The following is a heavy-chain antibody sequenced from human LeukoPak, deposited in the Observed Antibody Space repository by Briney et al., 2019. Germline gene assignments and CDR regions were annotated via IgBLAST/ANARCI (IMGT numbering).Heavy chain of an antibody. CDR1: GGTFSSYA. V-gene: IGHV1-69*04. Sequence: SVKVSCKASGGTFSSYAISWVRQAPGQGLEWMGRIIPILGIANYAQKFQGRVTITADKSTSSAYMELSSLRSEDTAVYYCARDPSKQWLTDYWGQGTLVTVSS. CDR2: IIPILGIA. CDR3: ARDPSKQWLTDY. D-gene: IGHD6-19*01. J-gene: IGHJ4*02.